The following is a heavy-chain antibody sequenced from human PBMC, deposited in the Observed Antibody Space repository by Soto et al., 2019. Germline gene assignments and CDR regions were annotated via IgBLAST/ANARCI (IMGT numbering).Heavy chain of an antibody. CDR1: GFTFSSYG. CDR3: AKDHGKYYYYGSGSYLYYFDY. Sequence: TGGSLRLSCAASGFTFSSYGMHWVRQAPGKGLEWVAVISYDGSNKYYADSVKGRFTISRDNSKNTLYLQMNSLRAEDTAVYYCAKDHGKYYYYGSGSYLYYFDYWGQGTLVTVSS. J-gene: IGHJ4*02. D-gene: IGHD3-10*01. V-gene: IGHV3-30*18. CDR2: ISYDGSNK.